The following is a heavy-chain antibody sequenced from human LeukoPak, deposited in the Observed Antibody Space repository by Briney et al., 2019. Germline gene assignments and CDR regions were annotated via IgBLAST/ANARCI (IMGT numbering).Heavy chain of an antibody. J-gene: IGHJ4*02. CDR1: GYSFTSYW. CDR2: IYPGDSDT. CDR3: ARTPRGPIWFGELSPHFDY. Sequence: KRGESLKISCKGSGYSFTSYWIGWVRQMPGKGLEWMGIIYPGDSDTRYSPSFQGQVTISADKSISTAYLQWSSLKASGTAMYYCARTPRGPIWFGELSPHFDYWGQGTLVTVSS. D-gene: IGHD3-10*01. V-gene: IGHV5-51*01.